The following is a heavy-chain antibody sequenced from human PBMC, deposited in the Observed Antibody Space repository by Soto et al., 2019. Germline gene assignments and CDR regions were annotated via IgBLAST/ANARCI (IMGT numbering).Heavy chain of an antibody. CDR1: GFSFSNAW. J-gene: IGHJ6*02. CDR2: IKRKIDGEAT. Sequence: EVQLVESGGGLVKPGGSLRLSCAASGFSFSNAWMNWVRQAPGKGLEWVGRIKRKIDGEATDYAGPVKGRFTVFRDDSKSALYLQMNSLKGDDTGVYYCTTGSVEGVWGQGTTVTVS. CDR3: TTGSVEGV. V-gene: IGHV3-15*07. D-gene: IGHD2-15*01.